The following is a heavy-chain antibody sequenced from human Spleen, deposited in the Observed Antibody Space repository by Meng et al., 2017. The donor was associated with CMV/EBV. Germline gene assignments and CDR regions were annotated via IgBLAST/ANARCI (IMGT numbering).Heavy chain of an antibody. V-gene: IGHV4-39*01. J-gene: IGHJ4*02. CDR2: TYYSGGT. D-gene: IGHD6-13*01. Sequence: WGGIREPPRKGLEWIGSTYYSGGTDYNPSMKSRVTISVDTSKNQFSLKLSSVTAADTAVYYCARLDLASTWQQRRVAGHLGVDYWGQGTLVTVSS. CDR3: ARLDLASTWQQRRVAGHLGVDY.